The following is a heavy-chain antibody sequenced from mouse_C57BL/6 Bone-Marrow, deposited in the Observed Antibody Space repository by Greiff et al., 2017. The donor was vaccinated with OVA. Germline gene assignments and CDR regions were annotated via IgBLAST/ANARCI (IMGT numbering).Heavy chain of an antibody. D-gene: IGHD2-4*01. CDR3: AREDDYARFAY. Sequence: VQGVESGAELARPGASVKLSCKASGYTFTSYGISWVKQRTGQGLEWIGEIYPRSGNTYYNEKFKGKATLTADKSSSTAYMELRSLTSEDSAVYFCAREDDYARFAYWGQGTLVTVSA. CDR1: GYTFTSYG. J-gene: IGHJ3*01. CDR2: IYPRSGNT. V-gene: IGHV1-81*01.